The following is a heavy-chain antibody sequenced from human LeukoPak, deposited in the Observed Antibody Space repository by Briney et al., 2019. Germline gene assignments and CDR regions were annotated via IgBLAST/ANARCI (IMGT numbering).Heavy chain of an antibody. Sequence: SETLSLTCAVYGGSFSGYYWSWIRQPPGKGLEWIGEINHSGSTNYNPSLKSRVTISVDTSKNQFSLKLSSVTAADTAVYYCARGRRSLHYFDYWGQGTLVTVSS. CDR2: INHSGST. V-gene: IGHV4-34*01. D-gene: IGHD6-19*01. J-gene: IGHJ4*02. CDR1: GGSFSGYY. CDR3: ARGRRSLHYFDY.